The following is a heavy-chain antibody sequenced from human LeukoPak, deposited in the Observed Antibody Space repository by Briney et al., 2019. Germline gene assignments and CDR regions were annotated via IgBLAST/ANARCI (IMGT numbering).Heavy chain of an antibody. V-gene: IGHV4-4*09. D-gene: IGHD2-8*02. CDR1: GDSISSYY. J-gene: IGHJ5*02. CDR2: IYTSGTT. Sequence: SETLSLTCTISGDSISSYYWSWIRQPPGKGLEWIGYIYTSGTTNYNPSLKSRVTISVDTSKNQLSLKLSSVTAADTAVYYCARGPDYWYRFDPWGQGTLVTVSS. CDR3: ARGPDYWYRFDP.